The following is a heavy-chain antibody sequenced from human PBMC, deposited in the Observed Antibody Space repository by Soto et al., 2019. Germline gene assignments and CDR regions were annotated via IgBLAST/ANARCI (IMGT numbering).Heavy chain of an antibody. CDR3: ARDWITIFGVVIIRGMDV. Sequence: ASVKVSCKASGYTFTSYYMHWVRQAPGQGLEWMGIINPSGGSTSYAQKFQGRVTMTRDTSTSTVYMELSSLRSEDTAVYYCARDWITIFGVVIIRGMDVWGQGTTVTVS. J-gene: IGHJ6*02. CDR1: GYTFTSYY. V-gene: IGHV1-46*01. D-gene: IGHD3-3*01. CDR2: INPSGGST.